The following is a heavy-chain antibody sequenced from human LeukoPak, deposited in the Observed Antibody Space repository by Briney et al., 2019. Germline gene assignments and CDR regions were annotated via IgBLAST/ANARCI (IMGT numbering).Heavy chain of an antibody. CDR1: GGSISSGDYY. CDR2: IYYSGST. V-gene: IGHV4-30-4*01. Sequence: SETLSLTCTVSGGSISSGDYYWSWVRQPPGKGLEWIGYIYYSGSTYYNPSLKSRVTISVDTSKNQFSLKLSSVTAADTAVYYCARDRTRLPNWFGPWGQGTLVTVSS. J-gene: IGHJ5*02. D-gene: IGHD2-21*01. CDR3: ARDRTRLPNWFGP.